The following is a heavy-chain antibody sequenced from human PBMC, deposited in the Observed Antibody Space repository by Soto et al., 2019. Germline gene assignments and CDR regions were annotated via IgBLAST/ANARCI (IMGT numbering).Heavy chain of an antibody. CDR3: ARDSQIYWYFGL. V-gene: IGHV3-33*08. Sequence: AQRVSWAASGVTLNIYGMAWLFQAPGKALKGVGVIWYDGSNKYTADSVKGRCTIAKDTSKHSLYIQMHSSSAADRGTYYLARDSQIYWYFGLWVRRTLVTVGS. CDR2: IWYDGSNK. CDR1: GVTLNIYG. J-gene: IGHJ2*01.